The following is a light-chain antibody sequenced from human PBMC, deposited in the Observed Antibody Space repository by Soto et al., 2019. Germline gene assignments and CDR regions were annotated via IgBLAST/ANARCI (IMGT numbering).Light chain of an antibody. CDR1: NSDVGSYNL. Sequence: QSALTQPASVSGSPGQSITVSCTGTNSDVGSYNLVSWYQQHPGKAPKLMIYEGSKRPSGVFNRFSGSKSGNTASLTISGLQAEDEADYYCCSYAGSSTFVVFGGGTKLTVL. CDR3: CSYAGSSTFVV. CDR2: EGS. V-gene: IGLV2-23*03. J-gene: IGLJ2*01.